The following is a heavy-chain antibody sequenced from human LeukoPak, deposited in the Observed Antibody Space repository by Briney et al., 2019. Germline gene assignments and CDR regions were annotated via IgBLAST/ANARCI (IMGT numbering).Heavy chain of an antibody. CDR1: GFTFSSYA. Sequence: GGSLRLSCAASGFTFSSYAMSWVRQAPGKGLEWVSAISGSGGSTYYADSVKGRFTISRDNPKNTLYLQMNSLRAEDTAVYYCAKGFSARTGYYYMDVWGKGTTVTVSS. J-gene: IGHJ6*03. CDR3: AKGFSARTGYYYMDV. D-gene: IGHD1-14*01. CDR2: ISGSGGST. V-gene: IGHV3-23*01.